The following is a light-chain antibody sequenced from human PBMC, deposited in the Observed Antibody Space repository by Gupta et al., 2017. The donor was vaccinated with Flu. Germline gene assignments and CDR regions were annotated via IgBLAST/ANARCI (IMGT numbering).Light chain of an antibody. CDR1: QSFLHSNGNNY. CDR2: SGS. CDR3: MQARQTPLT. Sequence: DIVMTQSPRSLPVTLGEPATIYCRSSQSFLHSNGNNYLDWYLQKPGQSPQLVIYSGSSRASGVPDRFSGSGSGTDFTLKISRVEADDVGVYYCMQARQTPLTFGGGTKVEIK. V-gene: IGKV2-28*01. J-gene: IGKJ4*01.